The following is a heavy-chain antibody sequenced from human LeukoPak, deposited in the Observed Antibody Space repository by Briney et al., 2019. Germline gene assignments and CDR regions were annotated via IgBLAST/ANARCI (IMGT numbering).Heavy chain of an antibody. CDR3: TSADYSSGRYYFDY. CDR1: GFTFSNAW. J-gene: IGHJ4*02. D-gene: IGHD6-19*01. CDR2: IKSKTDGGTT. V-gene: IGHV3-15*01. Sequence: GGSLRLSCAASGFTFSNAWMSWVRQAPGKGLEWVGHIKSKTDGGTTDYAAPVKGRFTISRDVSKTTLYLQMNSLKTEDSAVYYCTSADYSSGRYYFDYWGQGTLVTVSS.